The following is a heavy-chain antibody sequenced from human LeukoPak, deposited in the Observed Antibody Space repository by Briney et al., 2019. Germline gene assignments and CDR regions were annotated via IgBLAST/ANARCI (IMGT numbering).Heavy chain of an antibody. V-gene: IGHV3-30*03. CDR3: ARDQLWLGEIDY. CDR2: ISFDGSDK. Sequence: QPGGSLRLSCAASGFTFSSYGMHWVRQAPGKGLEWVAVISFDGSDKYYADSVKGRFTISRDNSKNTLYVQMNSLRAEDTAVYYCARDQLWLGEIDYWGQGTLVTVSS. D-gene: IGHD3-10*01. CDR1: GFTFSSYG. J-gene: IGHJ4*02.